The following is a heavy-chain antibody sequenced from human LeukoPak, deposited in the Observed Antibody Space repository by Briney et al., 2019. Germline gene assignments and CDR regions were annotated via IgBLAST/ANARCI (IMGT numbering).Heavy chain of an antibody. CDR1: GFTFSTYW. V-gene: IGHV3-74*01. CDR3: AGSFSSNWFDP. CDR2: IKSDGSST. D-gene: IGHD3-10*01. J-gene: IGHJ5*02. Sequence: GGSLRLSCAASGFTFSTYWMHWVRQAPGKGLVWVSRIKSDGSSTIYAYSVKGRFTISRDNAKNMLFLQMSSLRVEDTAVYYCAGSFSSNWFDPWGQGTLVTVSS.